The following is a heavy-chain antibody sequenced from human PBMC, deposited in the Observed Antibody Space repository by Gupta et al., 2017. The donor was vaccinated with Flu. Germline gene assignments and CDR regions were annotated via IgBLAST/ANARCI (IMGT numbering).Heavy chain of an antibody. D-gene: IGHD4-17*01. V-gene: IGHV1-46*01. J-gene: IGHJ4*02. CDR3: ARDQDGFATVTTFGY. CDR2: INPSGGST. CDR1: GYTFTSYY. Sequence: QVQLVQSGAEVKKPGASVTVSCKASGYTFTSYYMHWVRQAPGQGLEWMGIINPSGGSTSYAQKFQGRVTMTRDTSTSTVYMELSSLRSEDTAVYYCARDQDGFATVTTFGYWGQGTLVTVSS.